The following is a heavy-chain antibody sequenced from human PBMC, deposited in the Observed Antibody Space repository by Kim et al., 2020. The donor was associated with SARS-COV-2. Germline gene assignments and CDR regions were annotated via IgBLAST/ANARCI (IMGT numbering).Heavy chain of an antibody. D-gene: IGHD1-1*01. CDR1: GFTFSSYN. CDR3: ARGVNCNVEGDY. CDR2: IVSSGRYI. V-gene: IGHV3-21*04. Sequence: GGSLRLSCAASGFTFSSYNMSWVRQAPGKGLEWVSSIVSSGRYIYYADSVKGRFTISRDNAKNSVFLQMNSLRAEDTAVYYCARGVNCNVEGDYWGQGT. J-gene: IGHJ4*02.